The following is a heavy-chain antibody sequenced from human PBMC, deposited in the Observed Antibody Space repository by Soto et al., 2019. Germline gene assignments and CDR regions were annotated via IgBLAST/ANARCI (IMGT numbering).Heavy chain of an antibody. CDR2: IYYSGST. J-gene: IGHJ4*02. CDR1: GGSISSSSYY. D-gene: IGHD3-22*01. Sequence: SETLSLTCTVSGGSISSSSYYWGWIRQPPGKGLEWIGSIYYSGSTYYNPSLKSRVTISVDTSKNQFSLKLSSVTAADTAVYYCARSRKDHYDSNLLDYWGQGTLVTGSS. CDR3: ARSRKDHYDSNLLDY. V-gene: IGHV4-39*07.